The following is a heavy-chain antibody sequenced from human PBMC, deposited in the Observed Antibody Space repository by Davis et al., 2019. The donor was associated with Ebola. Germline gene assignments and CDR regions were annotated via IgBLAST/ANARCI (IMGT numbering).Heavy chain of an antibody. CDR3: ARERIIGTNRGRLDS. J-gene: IGHJ5*01. D-gene: IGHD1-7*01. CDR1: GFTFSDYF. CDR2: INKEGSEV. Sequence: PGGSLRLSCAASGFTFSDYFMSWVRQAPGKGLEWVANINKEGSEVHYVDSLKGRFTISRDNARNSLHLQMTSLRVEDTAVYYCARERIIGTNRGRLDSWGHGTLVTVSS. V-gene: IGHV3-7*03.